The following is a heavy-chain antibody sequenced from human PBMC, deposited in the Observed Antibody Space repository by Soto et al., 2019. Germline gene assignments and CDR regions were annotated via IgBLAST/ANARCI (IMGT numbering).Heavy chain of an antibody. CDR1: GFIFSDHA. V-gene: IGHV3-48*02. J-gene: IGHJ5*02. D-gene: IGHD2-8*01. CDR3: RMKLGT. CDR2: ISSSGPTI. Sequence: EVQLVESGGGLVQPGGSLRLSCAASGFIFSDHAMNWVRQAPGKGLEWVSYISSSGPTIYYADSVKGRFTISSDNAKTSLYPQTNSLRDESTAVYYCRMKLGTWGQGTLVTVSS.